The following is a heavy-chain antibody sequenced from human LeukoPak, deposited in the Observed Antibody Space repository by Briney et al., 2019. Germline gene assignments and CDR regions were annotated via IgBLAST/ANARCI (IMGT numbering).Heavy chain of an antibody. D-gene: IGHD6-19*01. V-gene: IGHV3-66*01. Sequence: GGSLRLSCAASGFTVSSNYMSWVRQAPGKGLEWVSVIYSGGSTYYADSVKGRFTISRDNSKNTLYLQMNSLRAEDTAVYYCARAMVAVAGYYYGMDVWGQGTTVTVSS. CDR2: IYSGGST. CDR3: ARAMVAVAGYYYGMDV. J-gene: IGHJ6*02. CDR1: GFTVSSNY.